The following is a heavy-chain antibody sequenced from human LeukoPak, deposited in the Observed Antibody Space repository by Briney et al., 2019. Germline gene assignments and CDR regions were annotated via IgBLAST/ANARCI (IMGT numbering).Heavy chain of an antibody. CDR3: AKGYIVVVVAAIPPSHDAFDI. J-gene: IGHJ3*02. D-gene: IGHD2-15*01. CDR2: ISGSGGST. Sequence: GGSLRLSCAAPGFTFSSYAMSWVRQAPGKGLEWVSAISGSGGSTYYADSVKGRFTISRDNSKNTLYLQMNSLRAEDTAVYYCAKGYIVVVVAAIPPSHDAFDIWGQGTMVTVSS. CDR1: GFTFSSYA. V-gene: IGHV3-23*01.